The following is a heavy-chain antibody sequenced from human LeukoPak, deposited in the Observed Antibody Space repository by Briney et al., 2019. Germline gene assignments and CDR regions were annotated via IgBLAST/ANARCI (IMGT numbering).Heavy chain of an antibody. CDR3: ARRHCSSTNCYGDAFDI. J-gene: IGHJ3*02. V-gene: IGHV4-39*01. CDR1: GGSISSSSNY. D-gene: IGHD2-2*01. CDR2: IYYSGST. Sequence: PSETLSLTCTVSGGSISSSSNYWGWIRKPPGKGLELIGNIYYSGSTYYNPSLKSRVTISVDASKNQFSLNLISVTAADTAVYYCARRHCSSTNCYGDAFDIWGQGTMVTVSS.